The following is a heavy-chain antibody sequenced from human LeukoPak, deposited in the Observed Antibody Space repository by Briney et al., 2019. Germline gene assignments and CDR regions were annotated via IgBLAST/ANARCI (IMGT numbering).Heavy chain of an antibody. J-gene: IGHJ6*02. CDR1: GGSISSGGYY. Sequence: SETLSLTCTVSGGSISSGGYYWSWIRQPPGKGLEWIGEINHSGSTNYNPSLKSRVTISVDTSKNQFSLKLSSVTAADTAVYYCARGHRFLEWLPSYYYYGMDVWGQGTTVTVSS. CDR3: ARGHRFLEWLPSYYYYGMDV. D-gene: IGHD3-3*01. CDR2: INHSGST. V-gene: IGHV4-39*07.